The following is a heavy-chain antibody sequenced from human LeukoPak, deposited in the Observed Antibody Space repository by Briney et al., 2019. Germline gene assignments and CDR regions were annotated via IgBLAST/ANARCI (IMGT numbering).Heavy chain of an antibody. CDR2: FYTSGSP. V-gene: IGHV4-61*02. Sequence: SETLSLTCTVSGDSISSGSYYWNWIRQPAGKGLEWIGRFYTSGSPNYNPSLKSRVTISVDTSKNQFSLKLSSVTAADTAVYYCARGVSPATIYYYYYMDVWGKGTTVTVSS. CDR3: ARGVSPATIYYYYYMDV. D-gene: IGHD5-24*01. CDR1: GDSISSGSYY. J-gene: IGHJ6*03.